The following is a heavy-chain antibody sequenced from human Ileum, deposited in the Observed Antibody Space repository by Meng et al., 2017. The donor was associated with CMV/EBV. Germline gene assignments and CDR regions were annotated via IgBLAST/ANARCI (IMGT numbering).Heavy chain of an antibody. Sequence: QVLLQESGPGLVKPSETLSLTCAVSGGSISDEHWWHWVRQSPGKGLEWFGEIFHSQSVRFTPSLKSRVTISIDKSKNQFSLNLKSVTAADTAVYYCAGGGNLGYWGQGTLVTVSS. D-gene: IGHD4-23*01. CDR2: IFHSQSV. CDR1: GGSISDEHW. J-gene: IGHJ4*02. V-gene: IGHV4-4*02. CDR3: AGGGNLGY.